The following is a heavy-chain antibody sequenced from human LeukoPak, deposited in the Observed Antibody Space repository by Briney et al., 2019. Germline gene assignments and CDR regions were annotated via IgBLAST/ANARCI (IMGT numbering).Heavy chain of an antibody. J-gene: IGHJ4*02. CDR2: IRYDGSNK. Sequence: PGGSLRLSCAASGFTFSSYGIHWVRQAPGKGLEWVAFIRYDGSNKYYADSVKGRFTISRDNSKNTLYPQMNSLRAEDTAVYYCAKAPPPSYDSSGYSWFDYWGQGTLVTVSS. CDR1: GFTFSSYG. CDR3: AKAPPPSYDSSGYSWFDY. D-gene: IGHD3-22*01. V-gene: IGHV3-30*02.